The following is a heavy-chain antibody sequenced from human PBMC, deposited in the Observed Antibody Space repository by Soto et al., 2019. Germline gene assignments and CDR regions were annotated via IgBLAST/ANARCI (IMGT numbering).Heavy chain of an antibody. Sequence: SGPTLVKPTQTLTLTCTFSGFSLSTSGMCVSWIRQPPGKALEWLARIDWDDDKYYSTSLKTRLTISKDTSKNQVVLTMTNMDPVDTATYYCARIARGEVFDYPQVGNYYYYMDVWGKGTTVTVSS. V-gene: IGHV2-70*11. D-gene: IGHD2-2*01. CDR1: GFSLSTSGMC. CDR2: IDWDDDK. J-gene: IGHJ6*03. CDR3: ARIARGEVFDYPQVGNYYYYMDV.